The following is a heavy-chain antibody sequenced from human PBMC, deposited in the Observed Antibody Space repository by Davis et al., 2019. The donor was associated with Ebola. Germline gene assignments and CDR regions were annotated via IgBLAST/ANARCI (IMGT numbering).Heavy chain of an antibody. V-gene: IGHV3-23*01. D-gene: IGHD1-26*01. J-gene: IGHJ3*01. CDR3: AKDTTNVWFDV. CDR2: LGLSADT. Sequence: ETLSLTCAASGFVFRNYVMSWVRRAPGKGLEWVLTLGLSADTYYADSVKGRFTISRDNSKNTLHLQMNSLRVEDTAMYYCAKDTTNVWFDVWGQGTMVTVSS. CDR1: GFVFRNYV.